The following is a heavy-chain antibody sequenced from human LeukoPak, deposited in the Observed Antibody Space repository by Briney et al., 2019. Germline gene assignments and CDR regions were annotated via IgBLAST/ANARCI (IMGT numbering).Heavy chain of an antibody. D-gene: IGHD6-13*01. CDR3: AKDSETEYSSSWYFDY. CDR2: ISGSGGST. Sequence: GGSLRLSCAASGFTFSSYAMSWVRQAPGKGLEWVSTISGSGGSTFYADSVKGRFTISRDNSNNTLYLQMNSLRAEDTAVYYCAKDSETEYSSSWYFDYWGQGTLVTVSS. CDR1: GFTFSSYA. J-gene: IGHJ4*02. V-gene: IGHV3-23*01.